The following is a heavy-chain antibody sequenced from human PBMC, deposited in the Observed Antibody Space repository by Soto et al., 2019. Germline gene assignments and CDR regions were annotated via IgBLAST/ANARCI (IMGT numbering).Heavy chain of an antibody. J-gene: IGHJ6*02. CDR3: ARGEYTSRRGFDV. CDR2: ISWNGDNT. V-gene: IGHV3-20*04. CDR1: GIAFGDYG. Sequence: EVQLAESGGGVARPGGSRRLSCAASGIAFGDYGMTWVRRVPGKGLEWVAGISWNGDNTGYADFAKGRFTISRDNSKMSLLLEMNSLRVEDTAFYYCARGEYTSRRGFDVWGQGTPVTVSS. D-gene: IGHD6-6*01.